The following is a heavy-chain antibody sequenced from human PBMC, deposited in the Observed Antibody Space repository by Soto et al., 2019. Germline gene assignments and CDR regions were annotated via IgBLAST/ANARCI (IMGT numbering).Heavy chain of an antibody. D-gene: IGHD3-9*01. CDR2: VSGSGDAT. CDR1: GITFTGFA. J-gene: IGHJ4*02. V-gene: IGHV3-23*01. CDR3: ARDPSTGYADY. Sequence: GGFLRLSCAASGITFTGFAFNWVRQSPGKGLEWVSTVSGSGDATHYADSVKGRFTIARDNSKNTLYLQMNSLRAEDTAIYYCARDPSTGYADYWGQGTLVTVSS.